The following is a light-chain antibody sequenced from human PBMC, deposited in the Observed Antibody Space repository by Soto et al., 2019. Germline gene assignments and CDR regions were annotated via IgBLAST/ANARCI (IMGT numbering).Light chain of an antibody. CDR2: AAS. V-gene: IGKV3-20*01. J-gene: IGKJ1*01. CDR1: LSVASNY. Sequence: EIVLTQSPGTLPLSPGERATLSCRASLSVASNYVAWYQQKPGQAPRLLIYAASGRATGIPDRFSGSGSGTDFTLTISRLAPEDFAVYYCQRYGSAPWTFGQGTKVEIK. CDR3: QRYGSAPWT.